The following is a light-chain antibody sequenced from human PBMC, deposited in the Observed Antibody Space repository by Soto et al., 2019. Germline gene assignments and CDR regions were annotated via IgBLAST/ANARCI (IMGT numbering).Light chain of an antibody. CDR3: QQYGSSPLT. J-gene: IGKJ4*01. CDR2: GSS. Sequence: EIVLTQSPGTLSLSPGERATLSCRASQSVSSSFLAWYQQKPGQAPRLLIYGSSRRATGIPDRFSGSGSGTDFTLTISILEPEDVAVYYCQQYGSSPLTFGGGTKVEIK. CDR1: QSVSSSF. V-gene: IGKV3-20*01.